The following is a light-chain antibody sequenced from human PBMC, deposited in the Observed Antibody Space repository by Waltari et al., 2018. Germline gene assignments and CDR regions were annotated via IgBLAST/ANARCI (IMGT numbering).Light chain of an antibody. CDR3: QHYYDYSGT. CDR1: QSINSW. J-gene: IGKJ1*01. Sequence: DIQMTQSPSTLSASLGDRVPITCRASQSINSWLAWYRQKPGKAPELLMYKASTLKSGVPSRFSGSESGTEFTLTISSLQPDDFATYYCQHYYDYSGTFGQGTKVEIK. V-gene: IGKV1-5*03. CDR2: KAS.